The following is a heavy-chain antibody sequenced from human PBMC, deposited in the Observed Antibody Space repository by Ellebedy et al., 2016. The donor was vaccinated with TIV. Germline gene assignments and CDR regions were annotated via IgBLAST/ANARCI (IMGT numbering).Heavy chain of an antibody. D-gene: IGHD2-15*01. CDR3: ARGTTPFDY. V-gene: IGHV4-59*01. J-gene: IGHJ4*02. Sequence: SETLSLTXTVSGGSISGYYWSWIRQPPGKGLEWIGYIYYSGSTNYNPSLKSRVTISVDTSKNQFSLKLSSVTAADTAVYYCARGTTPFDYWGQGTLVTVSS. CDR1: GGSISGYY. CDR2: IYYSGST.